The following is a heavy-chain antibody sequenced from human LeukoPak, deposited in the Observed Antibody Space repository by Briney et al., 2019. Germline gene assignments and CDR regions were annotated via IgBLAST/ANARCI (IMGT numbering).Heavy chain of an antibody. CDR1: GFTFSSYS. Sequence: GGSPRLSCAASGFTFSSYSMNWVRQAPGKGLEWVSSISSSSSYIYYADSVKGRFTISRDNAKNSLYLQMNSLRAEDTAVYYCARAARYCSGGSCYSNWGQGTLVTVSS. CDR2: ISSSSSYI. CDR3: ARAARYCSGGSCYSN. D-gene: IGHD2-15*01. V-gene: IGHV3-21*01. J-gene: IGHJ4*02.